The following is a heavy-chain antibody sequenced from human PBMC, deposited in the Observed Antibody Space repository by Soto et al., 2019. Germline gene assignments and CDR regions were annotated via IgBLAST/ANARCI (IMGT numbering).Heavy chain of an antibody. Sequence: GASVKVSCKASGYTFTGYYMHWVRQAPGQGLEWMGWINPNSGGTNYAQKFQGWVTMTRDTSISTAYMELSRLRSDDTAVYYCARAGSYSSGWYSYYGMDVWGQGTTVTV. D-gene: IGHD6-19*01. V-gene: IGHV1-2*04. CDR2: INPNSGGT. CDR1: GYTFTGYY. CDR3: ARAGSYSSGWYSYYGMDV. J-gene: IGHJ6*02.